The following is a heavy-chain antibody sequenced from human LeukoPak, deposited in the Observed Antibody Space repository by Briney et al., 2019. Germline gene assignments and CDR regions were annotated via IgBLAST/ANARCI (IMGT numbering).Heavy chain of an antibody. D-gene: IGHD3-10*01. CDR1: GFTVSSNY. J-gene: IGHJ4*02. CDR3: ASPVFGGLATRGAFDY. CDR2: IYGGGST. Sequence: PGGSLRLSCAASGFTVSSNYMSWVRQAPGKGLGWVSVIYGGGSTYYADSVKGRFTISRDNSKNTLYLQMNSLRADDTAVYYCASPVFGGLATRGAFDYWGQGTLVTVSS. V-gene: IGHV3-53*01.